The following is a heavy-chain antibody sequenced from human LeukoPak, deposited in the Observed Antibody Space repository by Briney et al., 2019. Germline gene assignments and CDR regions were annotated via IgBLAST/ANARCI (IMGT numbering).Heavy chain of an antibody. Sequence: GGSLRLSCAASGFTFSSYAMSWVRQAPGKGLEWVSAISGSGGSTYYADSVKGRFTISRDNSKNTLYLQMNSLRAEDTAVYYCAKNPRAGIAAAGTGGLFDYWGQGTLVTVSS. D-gene: IGHD6-13*01. CDR1: GFTFSSYA. CDR3: AKNPRAGIAAAGTGGLFDY. J-gene: IGHJ4*02. CDR2: ISGSGGST. V-gene: IGHV3-23*01.